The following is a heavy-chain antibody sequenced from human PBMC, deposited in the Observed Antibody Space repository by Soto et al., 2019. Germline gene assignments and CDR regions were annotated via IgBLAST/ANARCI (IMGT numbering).Heavy chain of an antibody. V-gene: IGHV1-69*01. CDR1: GGTFSSYA. J-gene: IGHJ5*02. CDR2: IIPIFGTA. Sequence: QVQLVQSGAEVKKPGSSVKVSCKASGGTFSSYAISWGRQAPVQGLEWMGGIIPIFGTANYAQKFQGRVTITADESTSKAYMELSSLRSEDTAVDYCEREGSRPSSSWYHWGQGTLVTVSS. D-gene: IGHD6-13*01. CDR3: EREGSRPSSSWYH.